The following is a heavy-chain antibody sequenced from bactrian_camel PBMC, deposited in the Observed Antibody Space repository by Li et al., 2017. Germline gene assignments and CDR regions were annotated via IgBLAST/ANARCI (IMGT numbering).Heavy chain of an antibody. CDR2: ISSDGSNT. D-gene: IGHD6*01. J-gene: IGHJ4*01. V-gene: IGHV3-2*01. Sequence: HVQLVESGGGLVQPGGSLRLSCVASGYNLIMSWVRQAPGKGLEWVSSISSDGSNTYYADSMKGQFTISRDNAKNTVYLQMNSLKPEDTSVYYCVRGWDDDTWSFNYWGRGTQVTVS. CDR1: GYNLI. CDR3: VRGWDDDTWSFNY.